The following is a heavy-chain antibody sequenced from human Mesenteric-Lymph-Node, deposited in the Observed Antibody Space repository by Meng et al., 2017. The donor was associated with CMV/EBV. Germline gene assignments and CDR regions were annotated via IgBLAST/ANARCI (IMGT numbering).Heavy chain of an antibody. Sequence: GGSLRLSCAASGFTFSSYSMNWVRQAPGKGLEWVSSISSSSYIYYADSVKGRFTISRDNAKNSLYLQMNSLRAEDTAVYYCARVDFWSGYSPFDYWGQGTLVTVSS. J-gene: IGHJ4*02. CDR3: ARVDFWSGYSPFDY. V-gene: IGHV3-21*01. CDR1: GFTFSSYS. D-gene: IGHD3-3*01. CDR2: ISSSSYI.